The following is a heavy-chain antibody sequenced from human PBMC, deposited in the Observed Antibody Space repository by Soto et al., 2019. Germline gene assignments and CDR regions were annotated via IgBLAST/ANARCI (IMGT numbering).Heavy chain of an antibody. CDR3: GRARWELLRGAGAFDL. CDR2: IGTAGDT. V-gene: IGHV3-13*01. Sequence: EVQLVESGGGLVQPGGSLRLSCAASGFTFSSYDMHWVRQATGKGLEWVSAIGTAGDTYYPGSVKGRFTISRENAKNSLYLQMNSLRAEDTAVYYCGRARWELLRGAGAFDLWGQGTMVTVSS. D-gene: IGHD1-26*01. J-gene: IGHJ3*01. CDR1: GFTFSSYD.